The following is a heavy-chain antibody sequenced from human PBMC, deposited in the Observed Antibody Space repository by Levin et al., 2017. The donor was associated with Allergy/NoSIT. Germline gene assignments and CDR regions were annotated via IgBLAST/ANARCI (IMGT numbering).Heavy chain of an antibody. V-gene: IGHV3-23*01. CDR1: GFSFSNNA. J-gene: IGHJ3*02. CDR2: FRGSGGDT. D-gene: IGHD4-11*01. CDR3: AYGNYWGGGAFDI. Sequence: GGSLRLSCAASGFSFSNNAISWVRQALGKGLEWVSAFRGSGGDTHYADSVKGRFTISRDNPKNTLYLQMNSLRVEDTAVYFCAYGNYWGGGAFDIWGQGTMVIVSS.